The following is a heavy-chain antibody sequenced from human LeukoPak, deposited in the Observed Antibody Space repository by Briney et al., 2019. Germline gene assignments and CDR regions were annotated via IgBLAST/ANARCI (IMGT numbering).Heavy chain of an antibody. D-gene: IGHD3-10*01. Sequence: TGGSLRLSCAASGFTFSNYGMNWVRQAPGKGLEWVSIITSGVGITYYADSVKGRFTISRDNSKNTLYLQMNSLRAEDTAVYYCAKGDYYDFDYWGRGTLVTVSS. CDR1: GFTFSNYG. CDR2: ITSGVGIT. V-gene: IGHV3-23*01. CDR3: AKGDYYDFDY. J-gene: IGHJ4*02.